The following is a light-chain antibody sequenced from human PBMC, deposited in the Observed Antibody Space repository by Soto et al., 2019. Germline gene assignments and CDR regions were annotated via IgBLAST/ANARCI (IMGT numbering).Light chain of an antibody. Sequence: DIQMTQTPSTRSASVGDRVTMTCRASQSISNSLAWYQQKPGKAPKLLIYRASALQGGVPSRFTGSGSGTEFTLTIDSLQPEDFATYYCQQSYTTPRITFGQGTRLEIK. V-gene: IGKV1-5*03. CDR2: RAS. CDR1: QSISNS. CDR3: QQSYTTPRIT. J-gene: IGKJ5*01.